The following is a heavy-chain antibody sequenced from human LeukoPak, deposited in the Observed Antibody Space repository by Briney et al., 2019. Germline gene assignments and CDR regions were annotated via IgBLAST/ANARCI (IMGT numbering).Heavy chain of an antibody. D-gene: IGHD4-17*01. J-gene: IGHJ4*02. CDR1: GGSYSGYY. Sequence: SETLSLTCAVYGGSYSGYYWSWIRQPPGKGLEWIGEINHRGSTNYNPSLNSRVTISVDTSKNQFSQKLSSVTAADTAVYYCARGRSWYGDSYFDYWGQGTLVTVSS. V-gene: IGHV4-34*01. CDR2: INHRGST. CDR3: ARGRSWYGDSYFDY.